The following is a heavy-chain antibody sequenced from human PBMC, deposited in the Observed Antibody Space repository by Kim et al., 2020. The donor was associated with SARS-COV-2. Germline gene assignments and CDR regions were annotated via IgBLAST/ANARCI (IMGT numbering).Heavy chain of an antibody. Sequence: GGSLRLSCAASGFTFSSYSMNWVRQAPGKGLEWVSYISSSSSTIYYADSVKGRFTISRDNAKNSLYLQMNSLRDEDTAVYYCAGEELSRGLLWGYYFDYWGQGTLVTVSS. CDR1: GFTFSSYS. J-gene: IGHJ4*02. CDR2: ISSSSSTI. V-gene: IGHV3-48*02. CDR3: AGEELSRGLLWGYYFDY. D-gene: IGHD3-16*01.